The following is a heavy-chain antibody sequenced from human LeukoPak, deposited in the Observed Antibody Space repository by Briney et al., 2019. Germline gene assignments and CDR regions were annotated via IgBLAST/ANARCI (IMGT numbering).Heavy chain of an antibody. Sequence: GGSLRLSCAASGFTFTTYAMSWVRQVPGKGLAWVSTISGSGGSTYYADSVKGRFTISRDNSKNSLYLQMNSLRADDTAVYYCAKGLEWLLPSEPLYFDYWGQGTLVTVSS. CDR1: GFTFTTYA. CDR2: ISGSGGST. CDR3: AKGLEWLLPSEPLYFDY. J-gene: IGHJ4*02. D-gene: IGHD3-22*01. V-gene: IGHV3-23*01.